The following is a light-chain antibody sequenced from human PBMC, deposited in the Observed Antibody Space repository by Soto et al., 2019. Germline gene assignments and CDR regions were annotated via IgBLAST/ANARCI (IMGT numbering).Light chain of an antibody. CDR2: DNN. CDR3: GTWDSSLGLYV. Sequence: QSVLTQPPSVSAAPGQKVTISCSGSSSNIGNNYVSWYQHLPGTAPKFLIYDNNKRPSGIPDRFSGSKSGTSATLGITGLQTGDEADYYCGTWDSSLGLYVFGTGTKVTV. J-gene: IGLJ1*01. V-gene: IGLV1-51*01. CDR1: SSNIGNNY.